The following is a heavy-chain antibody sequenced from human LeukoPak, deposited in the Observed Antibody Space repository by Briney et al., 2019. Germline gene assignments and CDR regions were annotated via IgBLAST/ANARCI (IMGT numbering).Heavy chain of an antibody. Sequence: GGSLRLSCAASGFTFSSYAMHWVRQAPGKGLEWVAIISHDGSNKYCADSVKGRFTISRDNSKNTLYLQVNSLRTEDTAVYYCARDMLSYGYYDYWGQGTLVTVSS. J-gene: IGHJ4*02. CDR1: GFTFSSYA. D-gene: IGHD5-18*01. CDR3: ARDMLSYGYYDY. CDR2: ISHDGSNK. V-gene: IGHV3-30*04.